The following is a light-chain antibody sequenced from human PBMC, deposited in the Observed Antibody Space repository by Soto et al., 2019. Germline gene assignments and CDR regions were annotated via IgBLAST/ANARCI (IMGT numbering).Light chain of an antibody. J-gene: IGKJ2*01. Sequence: DIQMTQSPSSLSASVDDRVTFTCRGSQSISTYLNWYQHKPGKAPKLLIYAASYLQSVVPSRFTGSGSGTDYTLTISSLQPEDFATYYCQESYSTPQYTFGHGTTLEIK. V-gene: IGKV1-39*01. CDR1: QSISTY. CDR3: QESYSTPQYT. CDR2: AAS.